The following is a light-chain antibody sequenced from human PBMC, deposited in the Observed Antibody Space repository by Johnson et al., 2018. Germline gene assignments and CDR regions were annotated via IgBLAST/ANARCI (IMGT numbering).Light chain of an antibody. Sequence: QSVLTQPPSASPASGLKVTISCSASRSIIGNNHVSWYQQRPGSAPKLLIYEHYQPPSALPDRFSGPSSATSATLLFTALHTEDEADYYCGTWDSSLSAGKVFGTGTKVTVL. CDR1: RSIIGNNH. V-gene: IGLV1-51*02. CDR2: EHY. J-gene: IGLJ1*01. CDR3: GTWDSSLSAGKV.